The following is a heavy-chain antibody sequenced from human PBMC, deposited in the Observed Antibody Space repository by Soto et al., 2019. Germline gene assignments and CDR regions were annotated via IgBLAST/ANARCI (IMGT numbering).Heavy chain of an antibody. V-gene: IGHV3-48*01. Sequence: GGSLRLSCAASGFTFSSYSMNWVRQAPGKGLEWVSYISSSSSTIYYADSVKGRFTISRDNAKNSLYLQMNSLRAEDTAVYYCARGLRGYSYDYYYYMDVWGKGTTVTVSS. D-gene: IGHD5-18*01. CDR1: GFTFSSYS. CDR2: ISSSSSTI. CDR3: ARGLRGYSYDYYYYMDV. J-gene: IGHJ6*03.